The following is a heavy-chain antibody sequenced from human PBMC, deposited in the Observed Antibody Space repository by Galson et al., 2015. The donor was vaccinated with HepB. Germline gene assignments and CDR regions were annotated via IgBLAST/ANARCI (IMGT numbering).Heavy chain of an antibody. V-gene: IGHV1-69*04. D-gene: IGHD3-10*01. CDR3: ARDSTTEILGDGGYIVY. Sequence: SVKVSCKASGGTFSSYTISWVRQAPGQGLEWMGRIIPILGIANYAQKYQGRVTITADTSTSTAYMELSRLRSEDTAVYYCARDSTTEILGDGGYIVYWGQGTLVTVSS. CDR1: GGTFSSYT. CDR2: IIPILGIA. J-gene: IGHJ4*02.